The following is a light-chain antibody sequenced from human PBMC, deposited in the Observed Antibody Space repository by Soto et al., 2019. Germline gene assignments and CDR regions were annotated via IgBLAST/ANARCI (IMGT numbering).Light chain of an antibody. Sequence: DIQMTQSPSTLSASVGDRVTITCRASQTISWYLAWYQQKAGQAPKVLIFDASTLESGVPSRFSGSGSGTEFTLTINSLQPDDFATYYCKQYNSYSTWTFCHGTKVE. CDR3: KQYNSYSTWT. V-gene: IGKV1-5*01. J-gene: IGKJ1*01. CDR2: DAS. CDR1: QTISWY.